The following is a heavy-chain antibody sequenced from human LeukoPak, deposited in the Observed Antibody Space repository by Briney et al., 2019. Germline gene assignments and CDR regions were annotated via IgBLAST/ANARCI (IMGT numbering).Heavy chain of an antibody. CDR3: ARKRLGYSSSWYFDY. CDR2: IYYSGST. J-gene: IGHJ4*02. Sequence: SETLSLTCTVSGGSISSSSYYWGWIRQPPGKGLEWIGSIYYSGSTYYNPSLKSRVTISVDTSKNQFSLKLSSVTAADTAVYYCARKRLGYSSSWYFDYWGQGTLVTVSP. V-gene: IGHV4-39*07. D-gene: IGHD6-13*01. CDR1: GGSISSSSYY.